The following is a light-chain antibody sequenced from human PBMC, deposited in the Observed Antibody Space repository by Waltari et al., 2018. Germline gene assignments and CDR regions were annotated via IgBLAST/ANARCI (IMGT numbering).Light chain of an antibody. CDR2: EVD. Sequence: QSALTQPPSASRSPGQSVTIPCTGTSSDVGGHNRVSWYQQYPGTAPKLIIYEVDKRPSGVPDRFSGSRSGNTASLTVSGLQADDESVYYCSSYRGDYNWVFGGGTKLTVL. J-gene: IGLJ2*01. CDR3: SSYRGDYNWV. CDR1: SSDVGGHNR. V-gene: IGLV2-8*02.